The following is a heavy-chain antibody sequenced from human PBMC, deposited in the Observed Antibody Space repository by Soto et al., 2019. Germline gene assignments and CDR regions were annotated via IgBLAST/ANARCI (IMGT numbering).Heavy chain of an antibody. V-gene: IGHV3-53*01. Sequence: GGSLRLSCAASGFIVSSNYMNWVRQAPGKGLEWVAVIYSGGSTYYADSVKGRFTISRDNSKNTLYLQMNTLRAEDTAVYYSARDKSTSWSVNYYGMDVWGQGTTVTVSS. CDR1: GFIVSSNY. CDR3: ARDKSTSWSVNYYGMDV. CDR2: IYSGGST. D-gene: IGHD6-13*01. J-gene: IGHJ6*02.